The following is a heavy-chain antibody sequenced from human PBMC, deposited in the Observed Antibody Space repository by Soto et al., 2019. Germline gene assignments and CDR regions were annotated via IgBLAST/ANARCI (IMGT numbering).Heavy chain of an antibody. V-gene: IGHV3-7*01. CDR1: GFTFSSYW. Sequence: EVQLVESGGGLVQPGGSLRLSCAASGFTFSSYWMSWVRQAPGKGLEWVANIKQDGSEKNYVDSVKGRFTISRDNAKNSLYLQMNSLRAEDTAVYYCARGSRTYYYYYYGMDVWGQGTTVTVSS. J-gene: IGHJ6*02. CDR3: ARGSRTYYYYYYGMDV. D-gene: IGHD6-13*01. CDR2: IKQDGSEK.